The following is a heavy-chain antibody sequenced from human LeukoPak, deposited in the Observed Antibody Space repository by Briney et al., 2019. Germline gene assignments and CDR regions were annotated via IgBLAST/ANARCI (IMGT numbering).Heavy chain of an antibody. CDR2: ISYDGSNK. CDR3: ARGSYYDSSGYPDY. J-gene: IGHJ4*02. D-gene: IGHD3-22*01. CDR1: GXTFSSYA. Sequence: PGGSLRLSCAASGXTFSSYAMHWVRQAPGKGLEWVAVISYDGSNKYYADSVKGRFTISRDNSKNTLYLQMNSLRAEDTAVYYCARGSYYDSSGYPDYWGQGTLVTVSS. V-gene: IGHV3-30-3*01.